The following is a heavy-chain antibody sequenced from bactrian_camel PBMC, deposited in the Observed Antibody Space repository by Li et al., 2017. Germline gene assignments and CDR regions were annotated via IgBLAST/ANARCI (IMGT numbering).Heavy chain of an antibody. CDR3: AAGQGVGWCLDVIRIGAEADFDY. Sequence: HVQLVESGGGSVQVGGSLTLSCAVSGNGDGSGYWCMGWFRQAPGKAREGIAVIDSDGDTAYAESMKDRFTISVNNAKNTLYLQMNSLKPEDTATYYCAAGQGVGWCLDVIRIGAEADFDYWGHGTQVTVS. J-gene: IGHJ6*01. CDR2: IDSDGDT. CDR1: GNGDGSGY. D-gene: IGHD3*01. V-gene: IGHV3S53*01.